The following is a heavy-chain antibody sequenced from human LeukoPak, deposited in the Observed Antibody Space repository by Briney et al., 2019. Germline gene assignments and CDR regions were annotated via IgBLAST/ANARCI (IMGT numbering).Heavy chain of an antibody. CDR3: ARARPSMWIDY. J-gene: IGHJ4*02. CDR1: AFTFSSYG. CDR2: ISTSSSYI. Sequence: NPGGSLRLSCAASAFTFSSYGMNWVRQAPGKGLEWVSSISTSSSYIYYADSVKGRFTISRDNAKKSLYLQMNSLRADDTAVYYCARARPSMWIDYWGQGTLVTVSS. D-gene: IGHD5-12*01. V-gene: IGHV3-21*01.